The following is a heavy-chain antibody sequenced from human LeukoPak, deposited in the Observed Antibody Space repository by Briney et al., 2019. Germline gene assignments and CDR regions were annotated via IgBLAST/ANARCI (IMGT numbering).Heavy chain of an antibody. CDR1: GYSISSGYY. V-gene: IGHV4-38-2*01. J-gene: IGHJ4*02. Sequence: SETLSLTCAVSGYSISSGYYWGWIRQPPGKGLEWIGSIYHSGSTYYNPSLKSRVTISVDTSKNQFSLKLSSVTAADTAVYYCARRVAASIDYWGQGTLVTVSS. D-gene: IGHD6-13*01. CDR2: IYHSGST. CDR3: ARRVAASIDY.